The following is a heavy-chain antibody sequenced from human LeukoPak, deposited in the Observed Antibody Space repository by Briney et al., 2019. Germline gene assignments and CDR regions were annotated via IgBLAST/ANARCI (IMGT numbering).Heavy chain of an antibody. CDR3: ARDLVAVAGKAIDY. CDR1: GYTFTGYY. Sequence: ASVKVSCMASGYTFTGYYMHWVRQAPGQGLEWMGWINPNSGGTNYAQKFQGRVSMTRDTAISTAYMELSRLRSDDTAVYYCARDLVAVAGKAIDYWGQGTLVTVSS. J-gene: IGHJ4*02. D-gene: IGHD6-19*01. V-gene: IGHV1-2*02. CDR2: INPNSGGT.